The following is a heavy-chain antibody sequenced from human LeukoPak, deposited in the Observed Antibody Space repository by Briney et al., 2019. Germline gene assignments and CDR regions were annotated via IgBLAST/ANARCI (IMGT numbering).Heavy chain of an antibody. V-gene: IGHV4-34*01. CDR1: GGSLSDHD. J-gene: IGHJ6*03. Sequence: PSETLSLTCAVFGGSLSDHDWSWIRQPPGKGLEWIGEINHRGATNYNPSLKSRGTISVDTSKNQFSLKLSSVTAADTAVYYCASGNTRDTAMDYYYYYMDVWGKGTTVTVSS. CDR3: ASGNTRDTAMDYYYYYMDV. D-gene: IGHD5-18*01. CDR2: INHRGAT.